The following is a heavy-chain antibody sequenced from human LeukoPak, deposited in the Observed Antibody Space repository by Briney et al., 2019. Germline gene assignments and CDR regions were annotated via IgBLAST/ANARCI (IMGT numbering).Heavy chain of an antibody. J-gene: IGHJ4*02. CDR3: ASTPPRYLGYFDY. CDR2: IYSGGST. CDR1: GFTVCYNY. Sequence: TGGSPRLSCAASGFTVCYNYMSWVRQAPGKGLEWVSVIYSGGSTYYADSVKGRFTISRDNSKNTLYFQMNSLRAEDTAVYYCASTPPRYLGYFDYWGQGTLVTVSS. V-gene: IGHV3-53*01. D-gene: IGHD3-9*01.